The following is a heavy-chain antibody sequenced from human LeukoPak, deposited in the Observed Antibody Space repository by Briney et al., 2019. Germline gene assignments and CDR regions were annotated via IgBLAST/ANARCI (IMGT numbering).Heavy chain of an antibody. CDR3: ARDLSEYYGMDV. V-gene: IGHV3-21*01. J-gene: IGHJ6*02. CDR1: GFTFSSYS. CDR2: ISSSSSYI. Sequence: GRSLRLSCAASGFTFSSYSMNWVRQAPGKGLEWVSSISSSSSYIYYADSVKGRFTISRDNAKNSLYLQMNSLRAEDTAVYYCARDLSEYYGMDVWGQGTTVTVSS. D-gene: IGHD1-14*01.